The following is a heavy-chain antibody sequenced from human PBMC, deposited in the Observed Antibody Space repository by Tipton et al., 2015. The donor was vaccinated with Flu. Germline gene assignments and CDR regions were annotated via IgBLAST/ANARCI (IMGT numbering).Heavy chain of an antibody. CDR1: GYSIRSACY. D-gene: IGHD3-10*02. CDR3: ARHTGDSVRGLIDY. J-gene: IGHJ4*02. V-gene: IGHV4-38-2*01. Sequence: LRLSCSVSGYSIRSACYWGWVRRPPGKGLEWIGTIFHSGTTYYNPSLKTRLTISVDTSKNQFSLRLSSVTAADTAVYYCARHTGDSVRGLIDYWGQGTLVTVSS. CDR2: IFHSGTT.